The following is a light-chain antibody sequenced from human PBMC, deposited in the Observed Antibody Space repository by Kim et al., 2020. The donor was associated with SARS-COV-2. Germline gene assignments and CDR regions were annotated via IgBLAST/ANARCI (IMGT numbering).Light chain of an antibody. CDR2: RNN. CDR3: SSWDSSLSAWV. Sequence: QTPPPTATGPSRILANQAASWLQQPQCPPPNLLSYRNNNRPSGISESFSASRSGDTASLPITGLQPEDEADYFCSSWDSSLSAWVFGGGTQLTVL. CDR1: SRILANQA. J-gene: IGLJ3*02. V-gene: IGLV10-54*02.